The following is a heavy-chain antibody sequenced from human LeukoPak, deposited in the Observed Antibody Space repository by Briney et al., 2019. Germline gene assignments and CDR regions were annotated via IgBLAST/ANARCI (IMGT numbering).Heavy chain of an antibody. Sequence: SETLSLTCTVSGGSISSGSYYWSWIRQPAGKGLEWIGRIYTSGSTNYNPSLKSRVTISVDTSKNQFSLKLSSVTAADTAVYYCARWSGYSYEWGHGTLVTVSS. CDR1: GGSISSGSYY. V-gene: IGHV4-61*02. J-gene: IGHJ4*01. CDR3: ARWSGYSYE. CDR2: IYTSGST. D-gene: IGHD5-18*01.